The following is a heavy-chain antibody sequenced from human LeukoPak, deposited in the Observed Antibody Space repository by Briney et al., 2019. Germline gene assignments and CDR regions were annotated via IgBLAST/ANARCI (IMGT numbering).Heavy chain of an antibody. Sequence: SETLSLTCTVSGGSISSSSYYWGWIRQPPGKGLEWIGSIYYSGSTYYDPSLKSRVTISVDTSKNQFSLKLSSVTAADTAVYYCAREDLAAAGPSFDYWGQGTLVTVSS. CDR1: GGSISSSSYY. CDR3: AREDLAAAGPSFDY. J-gene: IGHJ4*02. V-gene: IGHV4-39*01. CDR2: IYYSGST. D-gene: IGHD6-13*01.